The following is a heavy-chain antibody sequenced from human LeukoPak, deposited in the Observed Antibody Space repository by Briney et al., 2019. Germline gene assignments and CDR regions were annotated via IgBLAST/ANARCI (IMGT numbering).Heavy chain of an antibody. J-gene: IGHJ3*02. CDR1: GGSISSYSYY. CDR3: ARLSITLLPGGMDAFDI. Sequence: SETLSLTCTVSGGSISSYSYYWGWIRQPPGKGLEWIGSMYHNGSTYYNPSLKSRVTISVDTSKNQFFLTLDSVTAADTAVYYCARLSITLLPGGMDAFDIWGQGTMVTVSS. CDR2: MYHNGST. D-gene: IGHD3-10*01. V-gene: IGHV4-39*07.